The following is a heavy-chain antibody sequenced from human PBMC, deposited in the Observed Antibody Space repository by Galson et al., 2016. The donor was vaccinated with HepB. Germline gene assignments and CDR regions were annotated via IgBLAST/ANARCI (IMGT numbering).Heavy chain of an antibody. CDR1: GGTFSSYA. CDR2: INPIFGTP. CDR3: ARRRKYCSSTSCNLNWFDP. J-gene: IGHJ5*02. V-gene: IGHV1-69*13. Sequence: SVKVSCKASGGTFSSYAISWVRQAPGQGLEWVGGINPIFGTPNYAQKFQGRVTITADESTNKAYMELSSLRSEGTAVYYCARRRKYCSSTSCNLNWFDPWCQGSLVTVSS. D-gene: IGHD2-2*01.